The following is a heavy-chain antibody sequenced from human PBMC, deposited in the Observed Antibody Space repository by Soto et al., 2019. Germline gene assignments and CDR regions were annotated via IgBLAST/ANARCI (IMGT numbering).Heavy chain of an antibody. J-gene: IGHJ4*02. CDR1: GFTFSSYW. V-gene: IGHV3-7*01. CDR2: IKKDGSEK. Sequence: GGSLRLSCAASGFTFSSYWMSWVRQAPGKGLEWVANIKKDGSEKYYVDPVKGRFSISRENAKTSLYLQMNSMRAEDTDVYYCARDAPPLWYYFDYWGQGTLVTVSS. CDR3: ARDAPPLWYYFDY. D-gene: IGHD3-10*01.